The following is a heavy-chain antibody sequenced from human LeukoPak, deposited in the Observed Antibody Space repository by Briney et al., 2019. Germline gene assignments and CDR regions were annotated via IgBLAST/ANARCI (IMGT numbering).Heavy chain of an antibody. J-gene: IGHJ4*02. CDR1: GFSLSTSEVG. V-gene: IGHV2-5*02. CDR3: AHIPTSGFDS. Sequence: SGPSLVKPTQTLTLTCTFSGFSLSTSEVGVGWIRQTPGKALEWLALIYWDDDKRYSPSLMSRLTISKDTSKDQVVLTMTNMDPVDTATYYCAHIPTSGFDSWGQGTLVTVSS. CDR2: IYWDDDK.